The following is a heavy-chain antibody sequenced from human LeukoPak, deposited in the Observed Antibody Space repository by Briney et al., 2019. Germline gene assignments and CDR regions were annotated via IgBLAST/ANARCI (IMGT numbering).Heavy chain of an antibody. D-gene: IGHD1-14*01. CDR1: GFTFSTYW. Sequence: PGGSLRLSCAASGFTFSTYWMHWIRQVPGKGLVWVSRITPPGDNTNYADSVSGGFTVSRDNAKNTLYLQMNSLRAEDTAVYFCARDLGNNPAADLEAFDLWGQGTMVTVSS. J-gene: IGHJ3*01. CDR2: ITPPGDNT. CDR3: ARDLGNNPAADLEAFDL. V-gene: IGHV3-74*01.